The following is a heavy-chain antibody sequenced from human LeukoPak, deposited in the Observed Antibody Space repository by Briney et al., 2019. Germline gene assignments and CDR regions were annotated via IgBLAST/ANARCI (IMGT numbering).Heavy chain of an antibody. D-gene: IGHD2-15*01. V-gene: IGHV4-4*07. CDR2: IYASGST. J-gene: IGHJ4*02. CDR3: ARARSGGSWPEDY. Sequence: ASETLSLTCTVSGGSISSNYWSWIRQPAGKGLEWLGRIYASGSTNYIPSLKSRVTMSVDTSKNQFSLKLSSVTAADTAVYYCARARSGGSWPEDYWGQGTLVTVSS. CDR1: GGSISSNY.